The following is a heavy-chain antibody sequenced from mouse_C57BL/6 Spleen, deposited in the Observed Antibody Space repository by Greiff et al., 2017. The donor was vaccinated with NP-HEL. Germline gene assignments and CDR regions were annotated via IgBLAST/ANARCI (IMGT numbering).Heavy chain of an antibody. Sequence: QVQLQQSGAELVKPGASVKISCKASGYAFSSYWMNWVKQRPGKGLEWIGQIYPGDGDTNYNGKFKGKATLTADKSSSTAYMQLSSLTSEDSAVYFCARVTTVGAPDGDYWGQGTSVTVSS. CDR2: IYPGDGDT. D-gene: IGHD1-1*01. CDR3: ARVTTVGAPDGDY. J-gene: IGHJ4*01. V-gene: IGHV1-80*01. CDR1: GYAFSSYW.